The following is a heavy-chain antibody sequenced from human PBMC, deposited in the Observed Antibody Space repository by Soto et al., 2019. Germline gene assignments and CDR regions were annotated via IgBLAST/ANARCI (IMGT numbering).Heavy chain of an antibody. J-gene: IGHJ4*02. D-gene: IGHD6-13*01. CDR1: GFTFSIYA. Sequence: PGGSLRLSCAAAGFTFSIYAMSWVRQAPGKGLEWVSAISGSGGSTYYADSVKGRFTISRDNSKNTLYLRMNSLRADDTAVYYCAKATRGGAATLIRDYWGQGTLVTVSS. CDR2: ISGSGGST. CDR3: AKATRGGAATLIRDY. V-gene: IGHV3-23*01.